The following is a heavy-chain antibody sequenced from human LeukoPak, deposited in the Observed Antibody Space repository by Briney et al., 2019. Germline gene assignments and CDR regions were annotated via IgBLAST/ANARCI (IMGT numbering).Heavy chain of an antibody. V-gene: IGHV4-59*01. CDR3: AREGGSSSSAFDI. J-gene: IGHJ3*02. CDR2: IYYSGST. Sequence: SETLSLTCTVSGGSISSYYWSWIRQPPGKGLEWIGYIYYSGSTNYNPSLKSRVTISVDTSKNQFSLKLSSVTAADTAVYYCAREGGSSSSAFDIWGQGTVVTVSS. D-gene: IGHD6-6*01. CDR1: GGSISSYY.